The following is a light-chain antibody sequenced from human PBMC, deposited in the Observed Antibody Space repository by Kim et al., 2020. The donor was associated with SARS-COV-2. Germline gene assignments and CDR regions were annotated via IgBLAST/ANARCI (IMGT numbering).Light chain of an antibody. CDR3: NSRDSSGPIV. V-gene: IGLV3-19*01. J-gene: IGLJ3*02. CDR1: SLRSYY. Sequence: VALGQTIRITCQGDSLRSYYASWYQQKPVQAPVLVIYGKNNRPSGIPDRFSGSSSGNTASLTITGAQAEDEADYYCNSRDSSGPIVFGGGTQLTVL. CDR2: GKN.